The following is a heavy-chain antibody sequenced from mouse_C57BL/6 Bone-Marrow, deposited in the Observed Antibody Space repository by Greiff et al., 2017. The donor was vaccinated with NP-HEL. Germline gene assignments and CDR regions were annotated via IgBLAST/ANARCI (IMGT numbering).Heavy chain of an antibody. CDR3: ARSLFYDYDEAWFAY. CDR1: GYTFTSYW. V-gene: IGHV1-69*01. Sequence: VQLQQPGAELVMPGASVKLSCKASGYTFTSYWMHWVKQRPGQGLEWIGEIDPSDSYTNYNQKFKGKSTLTVDKSSSTAYMQLSSLTSEDSAVYYCARSLFYDYDEAWFAYWGQGTLVTVSA. CDR2: IDPSDSYT. D-gene: IGHD2-4*01. J-gene: IGHJ3*01.